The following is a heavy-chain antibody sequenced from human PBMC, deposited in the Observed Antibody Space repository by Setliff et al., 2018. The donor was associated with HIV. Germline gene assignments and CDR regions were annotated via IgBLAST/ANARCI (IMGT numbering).Heavy chain of an antibody. D-gene: IGHD4-17*01. CDR1: GGTFSSYA. CDR3: ARGGEMTTVVSLDY. Sequence: SVKVSCKASGGTFSSYAISWVRQAPGQGLEWMGGIIPIFGTANYAQKFQGRVTTTADESTSTAYMELSSLRSEDTAVYYCARGGEMTTVVSLDYWGQGTLVTV. V-gene: IGHV1-69*13. J-gene: IGHJ4*02. CDR2: IIPIFGTA.